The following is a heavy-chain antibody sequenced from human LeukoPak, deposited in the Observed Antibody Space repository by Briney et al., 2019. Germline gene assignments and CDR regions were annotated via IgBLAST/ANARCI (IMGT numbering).Heavy chain of an antibody. V-gene: IGHV4-39*07. J-gene: IGHJ3*02. D-gene: IGHD3-22*01. Sequence: SETLSLTCTVSGGSISSSSYYWGWIRQPPGKGLEWIGSIYYSGSTYYNPSLKSRVNISVDTSKNQFSLKLSSVTAADTAVYYCARQSAKLNYYDSSGYYYGISFDIWGQGTMVTVSS. CDR2: IYYSGST. CDR1: GGSISSSSYY. CDR3: ARQSAKLNYYDSSGYYYGISFDI.